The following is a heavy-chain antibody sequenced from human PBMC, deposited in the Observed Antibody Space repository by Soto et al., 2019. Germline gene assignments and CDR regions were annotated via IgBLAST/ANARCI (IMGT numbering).Heavy chain of an antibody. CDR3: ARLRGYGGYDPPFSDY. CDR2: IISIFGTA. CDR1: GGTFSSYA. J-gene: IGHJ4*02. Sequence: QVQLVQSGAEVKKPGSSVQVSCKASGGTFSSYAISWVRQAPGQGLEWMGGIISIFGTANYAQKFQGRVTNTADESTSTAYMELSSLRSEDTAVYYCARLRGYGGYDPPFSDYWGQGTLVTVSS. V-gene: IGHV1-69*01. D-gene: IGHD5-12*01.